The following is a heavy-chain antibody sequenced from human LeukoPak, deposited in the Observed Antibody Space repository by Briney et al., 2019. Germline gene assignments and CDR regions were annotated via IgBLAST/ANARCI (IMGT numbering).Heavy chain of an antibody. CDR3: ARETSSGWYSV. Sequence: SEALSLTCTVSGGSVSSGSYYWSWIRQPPGTGLEWIGYIYYRGKTNYNPSLKSRVTISVDTSKNQFSLKLSSVTAADTAVYYCARETSSGWYSVWGQGTLVTVSS. CDR1: GGSVSSGSYY. V-gene: IGHV4-61*01. D-gene: IGHD6-19*01. CDR2: IYYRGKT. J-gene: IGHJ4*02.